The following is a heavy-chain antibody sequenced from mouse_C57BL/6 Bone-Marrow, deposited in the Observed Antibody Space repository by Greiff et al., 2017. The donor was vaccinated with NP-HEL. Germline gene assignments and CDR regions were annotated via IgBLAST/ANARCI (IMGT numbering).Heavy chain of an antibody. Sequence: VQLKESGAELVRPGASVKLSCTASGFNIKDDYMHWVKQRPEQGLAWIGWIDPENGDTEYASKFQGKATITADTSSNTAYLQLSSLTSEDTAVYCGTDYGFAYWGQGTLVTVSA. V-gene: IGHV14-4*01. J-gene: IGHJ3*01. CDR1: GFNIKDDY. CDR2: IDPENGDT. D-gene: IGHD1-1*01. CDR3: TDYGFAY.